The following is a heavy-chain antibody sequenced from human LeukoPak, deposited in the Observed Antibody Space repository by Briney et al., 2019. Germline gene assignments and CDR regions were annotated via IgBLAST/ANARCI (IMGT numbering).Heavy chain of an antibody. V-gene: IGHV4-59*01. Sequence: PSETLSLTCTVSGGSISSYYWSWIRQPPGKGLEWIGYIYYSGSTNYNPSLKSRVTISVDTSKNQFSLKLSSVTAADTAVYYCARVRPGIAAAGTNWFGPWGQGTLVTVSS. CDR2: IYYSGST. CDR1: GGSISSYY. J-gene: IGHJ5*02. D-gene: IGHD6-13*01. CDR3: ARVRPGIAAAGTNWFGP.